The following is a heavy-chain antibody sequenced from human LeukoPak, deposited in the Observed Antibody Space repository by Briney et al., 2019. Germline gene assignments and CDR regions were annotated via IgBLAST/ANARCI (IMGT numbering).Heavy chain of an antibody. J-gene: IGHJ3*02. CDR3: ARDMRPQIWSGWSVSEWAFDI. CDR1: GYTFTSYG. V-gene: IGHV1-18*01. CDR2: ISAYNGNT. Sequence: ASVKVSCKASGYTFTSYGINWVRQAPGQGLEWMGWISAYNGNTDYAQKFQGRVTMTTDTSTSTASMELTSLRSDDTAVYYCARDMRPQIWSGWSVSEWAFDIWGQGTMVTVSS. D-gene: IGHD3-3*01.